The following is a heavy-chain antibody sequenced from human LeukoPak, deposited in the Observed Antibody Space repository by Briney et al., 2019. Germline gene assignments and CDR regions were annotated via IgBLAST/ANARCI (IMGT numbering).Heavy chain of an antibody. V-gene: IGHV7-4-1*02. Sequence: ASVKVSCKASGYTFTNYAVNWVRQAPGQGLEWMGWINTNTGNPTYAQGFTGRLVFSLDTSVSTAYLQISSLKAEDTAVYYCARGETTVTTNYYYYYYYMDVWGKGTTVTVSS. D-gene: IGHD4-11*01. CDR2: INTNTGNP. J-gene: IGHJ6*03. CDR3: ARGETTVTTNYYYYYYYMDV. CDR1: GYTFTNYA.